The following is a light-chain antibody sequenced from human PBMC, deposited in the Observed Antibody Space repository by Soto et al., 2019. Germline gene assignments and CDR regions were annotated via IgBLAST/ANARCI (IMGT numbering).Light chain of an antibody. Sequence: DIQMTQSPSSLSGSVGHRVTITCRASQSIANFLNWYQQKPGKAPKLLIYAASSLQSGVPSRFSGSGSGTDFTLTISSLQREDFATYYCQQSYSTPRYTFGQGTKVEIK. CDR2: AAS. V-gene: IGKV1-39*01. J-gene: IGKJ2*01. CDR1: QSIANF. CDR3: QQSYSTPRYT.